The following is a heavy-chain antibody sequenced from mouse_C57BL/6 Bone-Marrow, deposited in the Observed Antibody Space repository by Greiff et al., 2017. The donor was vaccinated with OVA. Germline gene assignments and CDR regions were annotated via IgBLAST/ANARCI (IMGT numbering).Heavy chain of an antibody. V-gene: IGHV1-64*01. CDR1: GYTFTSYW. CDR3: ARSNLRFAY. D-gene: IGHD4-1*01. Sequence: VQLQQPGAELVKPGASVKLSCKASGYTFTSYWMHWVKQRPGQGLEWIGMIHPNSGSTNYNEKFKGKATFTADTSSNTAYMQLSSLTTEDSAIYYCARSNLRFAYWGQGTLVTVSA. CDR2: IHPNSGST. J-gene: IGHJ3*01.